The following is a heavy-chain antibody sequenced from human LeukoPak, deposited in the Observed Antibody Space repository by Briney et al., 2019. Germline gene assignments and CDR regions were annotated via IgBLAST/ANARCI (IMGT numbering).Heavy chain of an antibody. Sequence: GGSLRLSCAASGFTFSSYSMNWVRQAPGKGLEWVSYISISSSTIYYADSVKGRFTISRDNAKNSLYLQMNSLRAEDTAVYYCARDLGYCSSTSCYTGSYFDYWGQGTLVTVSS. CDR2: ISISSSTI. CDR1: GFTFSSYS. CDR3: ARDLGYCSSTSCYTGSYFDY. D-gene: IGHD2-2*02. V-gene: IGHV3-48*01. J-gene: IGHJ4*02.